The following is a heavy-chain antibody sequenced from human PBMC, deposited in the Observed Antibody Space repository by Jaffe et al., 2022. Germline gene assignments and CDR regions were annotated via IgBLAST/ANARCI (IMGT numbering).Heavy chain of an antibody. J-gene: IGHJ6*03. CDR1: GGSISSGSYY. Sequence: QVQLQESGPGLVKPSQTLSLTCTVSGGSISSGSYYWSWIRQPAGKGLEWIGRIYTSGSTNYNPSLKSRVTISVDTSKNQFSLKLSSVTAADTAVYYCARDTVVTPGKYYYYYYMDVWGKGTTVTVSS. CDR2: IYTSGST. CDR3: ARDTVVTPGKYYYYYYMDV. D-gene: IGHD2-15*01. V-gene: IGHV4-61*02.